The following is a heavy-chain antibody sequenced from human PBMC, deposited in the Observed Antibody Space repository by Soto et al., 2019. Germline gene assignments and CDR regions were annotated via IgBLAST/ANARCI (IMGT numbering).Heavy chain of an antibody. CDR3: AKGPAIILVLATVKFYNGMNV. D-gene: IGHD2-2*01. CDR1: GFTFSSYG. Sequence: QVQLVESGGGVVQPGRSLRLSCAASGFTFSSYGMHWVRQAPGKGLEGVAVVSYDGSNKNYSDSVKRRFTTSRDKSKNAWYLQMKRRRAEDTAVYYFAKGPAIILVLATVKFYNGMNVWGKGTTVTVSS. V-gene: IGHV3-30*18. J-gene: IGHJ6*04. CDR2: VSYDGSNK.